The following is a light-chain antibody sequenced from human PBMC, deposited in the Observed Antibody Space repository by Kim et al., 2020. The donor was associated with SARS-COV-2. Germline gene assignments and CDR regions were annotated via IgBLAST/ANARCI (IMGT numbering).Light chain of an antibody. CDR2: DVS. CDR1: SSDVGGYNY. V-gene: IGLV2-14*01. J-gene: IGLJ3*02. CDR3: SSYTSSSTLWV. Sequence: QSALTQPASVSGSPGQSITISCTGTSSDVGGYNYVSWYQQHPGKAPKLIYDVSKRPSGVSNRFSGSKSGNTASLTISGLQAEDEADYYCSSYTSSSTLWVFGGGTQLTVL.